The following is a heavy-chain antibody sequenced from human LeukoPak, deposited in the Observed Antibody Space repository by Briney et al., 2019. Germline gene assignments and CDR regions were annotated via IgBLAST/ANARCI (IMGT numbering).Heavy chain of an antibody. CDR3: ARGRPFIAAAGTRWFDP. Sequence: PSETLSLTCAVYGGSFSGYYWSWIRQPPGKGPEWIGEINHSGSTNYNPSLKSRVTISVDTSKNQFSLKLSSVTAADTAAYYCARGRPFIAAAGTRWFDPWGQGTLVTVSS. V-gene: IGHV4-34*01. D-gene: IGHD6-13*01. CDR1: GGSFSGYY. CDR2: INHSGST. J-gene: IGHJ5*02.